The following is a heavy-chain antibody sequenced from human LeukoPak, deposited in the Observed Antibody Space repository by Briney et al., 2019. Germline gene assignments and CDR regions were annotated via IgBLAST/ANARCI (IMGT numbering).Heavy chain of an antibody. CDR3: ARGSPLSFDIVLVIHALDF. CDR1: GYTFTGYY. J-gene: IGHJ4*02. D-gene: IGHD2-8*02. V-gene: IGHV1-2*02. CDR2: INPRSGGT. Sequence: ASVKVSCKASGYTFTGYYLHWVRQAPGQGLEWMGWINPRSGGTNYAPKFRGTVTVTRDTSISTAYMELSGLRSDDTALYYCARGSPLSFDIVLVIHALDFWGQGTLVTVSS.